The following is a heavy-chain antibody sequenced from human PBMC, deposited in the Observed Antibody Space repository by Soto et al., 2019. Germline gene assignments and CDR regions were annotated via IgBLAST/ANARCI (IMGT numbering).Heavy chain of an antibody. D-gene: IGHD2-21*02. CDR2: IIPMFPTA. CDR3: ARDDATYCGGDCYRYFYYGMDV. V-gene: IGHV1-69*13. J-gene: IGHJ6*02. CDR1: GGTFSNHD. Sequence: SVKVSCKASGGTFSNHDISWVRQAPGQGLEGVGGIIPMFPTADYAQRFQGRVTITADDSTTSVYMELSGLRSEDTAMYYCARDDATYCGGDCYRYFYYGMDVWGQGTTVTV.